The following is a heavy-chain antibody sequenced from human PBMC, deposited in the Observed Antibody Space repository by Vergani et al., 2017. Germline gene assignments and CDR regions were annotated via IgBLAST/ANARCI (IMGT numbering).Heavy chain of an antibody. CDR3: AKDNWSYVGRVGAFDY. D-gene: IGHD1-7*01. Sequence: EVQLVESGGGLVQPGRSLRLSCAASGFTFDDYAMHWVRQAPGKGLEWVSGISWNSGSIGYADSVKGRFTISRDNAKNSLYLQMNSRGAEDTALYYCAKDNWSYVGRVGAFDYWGQGTLVTVSS. CDR2: ISWNSGSI. CDR1: GFTFDDYA. V-gene: IGHV3-9*01. J-gene: IGHJ4*02.